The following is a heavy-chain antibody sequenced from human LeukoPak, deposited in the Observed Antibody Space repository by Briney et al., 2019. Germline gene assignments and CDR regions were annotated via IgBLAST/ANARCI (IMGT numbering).Heavy chain of an antibody. CDR1: GGSISSGDYY. CDR2: IYYSGST. J-gene: IGHJ6*02. V-gene: IGHV4-30-4*01. CDR3: ARDYGGGRYYYYGMDV. D-gene: IGHD4-23*01. Sequence: SETLSLTCTVSGGSISSGDYYWSWIRQPPGKGLEWIGYIYYSGSTYYNPSLKSRVIISVDTSKNQFSLKLSSVTAADTAVYYCARDYGGGRYYYYGMDVWGQGTTVTVSS.